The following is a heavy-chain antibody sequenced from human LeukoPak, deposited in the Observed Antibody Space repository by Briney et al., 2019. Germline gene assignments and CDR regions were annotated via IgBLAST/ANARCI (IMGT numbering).Heavy chain of an antibody. CDR2: IYSGAST. D-gene: IGHD6-19*01. CDR3: ARDLGIAVAAY. CDR1: GFTVSSNY. V-gene: IGHV3-66*01. Sequence: GGSLRLSCAASGFTVSSNYMSWVRQAPGKGLEWVSVIYSGASTYYADSVKGRFTISRDSSKNTLYLQMNSLRAEDTAVYYCARDLGIAVAAYWGQGTLVTVSS. J-gene: IGHJ4*02.